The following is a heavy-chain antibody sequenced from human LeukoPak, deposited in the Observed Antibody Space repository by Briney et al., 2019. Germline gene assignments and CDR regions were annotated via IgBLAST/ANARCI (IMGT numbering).Heavy chain of an antibody. CDR1: GGSFSGYY. CDR3: ARGQGIAVAGDHFDY. Sequence: PSETLSLTCAVYGGSFSGYYWSWIRQPPGKGLEWIGEINHSGSTNYNPSLKSRVTISVDTSKNQFSLKLSSVTAADTAVYYCARGQGIAVAGDHFDYWGQGTLVTVSS. CDR2: INHSGST. D-gene: IGHD6-19*01. V-gene: IGHV4-34*01. J-gene: IGHJ4*02.